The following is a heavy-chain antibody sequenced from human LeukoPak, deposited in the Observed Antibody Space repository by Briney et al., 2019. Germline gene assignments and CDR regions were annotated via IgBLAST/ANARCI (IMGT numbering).Heavy chain of an antibody. V-gene: IGHV3-64*01. CDR2: ISNDGGST. Sequence: GGSLRLSCAASGFTFSSYAMHWVRQAPGKGLECVSAISNDGGSTYYANSVKGRFTISRDNSKNTLYLQMDSLRAEDMAVYYCARGSRPAMAMYYLDYWGQGTLVTVSS. CDR3: ARGSRPAMAMYYLDY. J-gene: IGHJ4*02. D-gene: IGHD5-18*01. CDR1: GFTFSSYA.